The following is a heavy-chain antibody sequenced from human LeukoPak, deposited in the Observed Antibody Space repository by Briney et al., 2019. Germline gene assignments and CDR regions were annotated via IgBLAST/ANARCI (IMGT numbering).Heavy chain of an antibody. D-gene: IGHD3-10*01. Sequence: PGRSLRLFCAVSGFTFSNYAIHWVRQAPGKGLEWVALISFDGSNKYYADSVKGRFTISRDNSKNTLHLQMNSLRPEDTAIYYCARDPILVRGYFDYWGQGTLVTVSS. CDR2: ISFDGSNK. V-gene: IGHV3-30-3*01. CDR3: ARDPILVRGYFDY. CDR1: GFTFSNYA. J-gene: IGHJ4*02.